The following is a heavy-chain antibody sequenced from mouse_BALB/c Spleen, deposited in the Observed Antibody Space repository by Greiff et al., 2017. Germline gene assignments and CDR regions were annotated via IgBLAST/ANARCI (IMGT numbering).Heavy chain of an antibody. CDR2: ILPGSGST. Sequence: VKLQESGAELMKPGASVKISCKATGYTFSSYWIEWVKQRPGHGLEWIGEILPGSGSTNYNEKFKGKATFTADTSSNTAYMQLSSLTSEDSAVYYCSRGTTRVDYWGQGTSVTVSS. D-gene: IGHD1-1*01. CDR3: SRGTTRVDY. J-gene: IGHJ4*01. CDR1: GYTFSSYW. V-gene: IGHV1-9*01.